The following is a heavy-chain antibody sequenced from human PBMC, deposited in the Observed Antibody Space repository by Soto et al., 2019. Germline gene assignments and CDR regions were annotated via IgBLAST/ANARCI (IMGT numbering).Heavy chain of an antibody. V-gene: IGHV4-38-2*01. CDR2: VYHSGNT. CDR3: ARVSYCSTTSCYSGDSYYFDY. D-gene: IGHD2-2*01. Sequence: PSETLSLTCAVSDYSISSGYYLGWILQPPWKGLEWIGSVYHSGNTFYNPSLKSRVTISIDTSRNQVSLKLSSVTAADTAIYYCARVSYCSTTSCYSGDSYYFDYWGRGTLVTVSS. CDR1: DYSISSGYY. J-gene: IGHJ4*02.